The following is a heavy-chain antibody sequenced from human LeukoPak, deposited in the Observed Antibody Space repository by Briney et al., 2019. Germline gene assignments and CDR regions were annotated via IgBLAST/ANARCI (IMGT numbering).Heavy chain of an antibody. CDR3: AHSYSSGWLLHNWFDP. V-gene: IGHV2-5*02. J-gene: IGHJ5*02. Sequence: SGPTLVNPTQTLTLTCTFSGFSLSTSGVGVGWIRQPPGKALEWLALIYWDDDKRYSPSLKSRLTITKDTSKNQVVLTMTNMDPVDTATYYCAHSYSSGWLLHNWFDPWGQGTLVTVSS. CDR2: IYWDDDK. D-gene: IGHD6-19*01. CDR1: GFSLSTSGVG.